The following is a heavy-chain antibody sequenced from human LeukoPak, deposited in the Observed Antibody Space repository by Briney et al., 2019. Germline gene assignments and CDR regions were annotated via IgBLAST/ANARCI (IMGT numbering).Heavy chain of an antibody. CDR3: AREYYYGSSGSPGVDY. CDR2: IYTSGST. J-gene: IGHJ4*02. D-gene: IGHD3-22*01. V-gene: IGHV4-61*02. CDR1: GGSISSGSYY. Sequence: SETPSLTCTVSGGSISSGSYYWSWIRQPAGKGLEWIGRIYTSGSTNYNPSLKSRVTISVDTSKNQFSLKLSSVTAADTAVYYCAREYYYGSSGSPGVDYWGQGTLVTVSS.